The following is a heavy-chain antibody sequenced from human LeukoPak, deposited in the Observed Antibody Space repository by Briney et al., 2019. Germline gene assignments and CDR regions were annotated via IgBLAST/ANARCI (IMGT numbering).Heavy chain of an antibody. CDR3: ARVPTQDDSSGDAFDI. J-gene: IGHJ3*02. Sequence: PSQTLSLTCAVSGGSISSGGYFWSWIRQPPGKGLEWIGYIYHSGSTYYNPSLKSRVTISVDRSKNQFSLKLSSVTAADTAVYYCARVPTQDDSSGDAFDIWGQGTMVTVSS. V-gene: IGHV4-30-2*01. D-gene: IGHD3-22*01. CDR2: IYHSGST. CDR1: GGSISSGGYF.